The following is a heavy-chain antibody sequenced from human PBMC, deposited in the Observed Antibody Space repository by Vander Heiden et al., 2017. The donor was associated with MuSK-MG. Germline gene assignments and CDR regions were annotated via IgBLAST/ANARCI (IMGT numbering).Heavy chain of an antibody. Sequence: QVQLQQWGAGLLKPSETLSLTCAVYGGSFSGYYWSWIRQPPGKGLEWIGEINHSGSTNYNPSLKSRVTISVDTSKNQFSRKLSSVTAADTAVYYCAGRGAYSGSYYYYYYMDVWGKGTTVTVS. CDR1: GGSFSGYY. CDR3: AGRGAYSGSYYYYYYMDV. CDR2: INHSGST. V-gene: IGHV4-34*01. D-gene: IGHD1-26*01. J-gene: IGHJ6*03.